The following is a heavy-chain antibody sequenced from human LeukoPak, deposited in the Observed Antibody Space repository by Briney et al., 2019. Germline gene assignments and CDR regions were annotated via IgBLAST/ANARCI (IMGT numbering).Heavy chain of an antibody. Sequence: GESLRLSCAASRFTLSNYWMSWVRQAPGKGLEWVANIKQDGSETYYVDSVKGRFTISRDNAKNSLSLQMNSLRAEDTAVCYCARQRGSGCLDYWGQGTLVTVSS. V-gene: IGHV3-7*01. J-gene: IGHJ4*02. CDR3: ARQRGSGCLDY. CDR2: IKQDGSET. D-gene: IGHD6-19*01. CDR1: RFTLSNYW.